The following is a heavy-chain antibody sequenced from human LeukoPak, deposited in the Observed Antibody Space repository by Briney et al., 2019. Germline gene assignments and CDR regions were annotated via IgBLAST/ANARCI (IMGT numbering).Heavy chain of an antibody. CDR2: INPNSGGT. V-gene: IGHV1-2*02. CDR3: ARDCEMSYYYMDV. J-gene: IGHJ6*03. Sequence: GASVKVSCKASGYTFTGYYMHWVRQAPGQGLEWMGWINPNSGGTNYAQKFQGRVTMTRDTSISTAYMELSRLRPDDTAVYYCARDCEMSYYYMDVWGKGTTVTISS. CDR1: GYTFTGYY.